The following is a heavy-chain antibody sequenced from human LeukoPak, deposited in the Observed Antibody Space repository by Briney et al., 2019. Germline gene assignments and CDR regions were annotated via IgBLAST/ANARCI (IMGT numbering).Heavy chain of an antibody. CDR3: ARQNYDFWSGRPNDAFDI. D-gene: IGHD3-3*01. J-gene: IGHJ3*02. CDR1: GGSISSGGYS. V-gene: IGHV4-30-2*01. CDR2: IYHSGST. Sequence: SQTLSLTCAVSGGSISSGGYSWSWIRQPPGKGLEWIGYIYHSGSTYYNPSLKSRVTISVDRSKNQFSLKLSSVTAADTAVYYCARQNYDFWSGRPNDAFDIWGQGTMVTVSS.